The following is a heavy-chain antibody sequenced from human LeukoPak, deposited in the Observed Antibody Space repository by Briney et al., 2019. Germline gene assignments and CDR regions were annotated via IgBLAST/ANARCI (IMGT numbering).Heavy chain of an antibody. V-gene: IGHV1-69*04. J-gene: IGHJ4*02. CDR1: GGTFSSYA. CDR3: ARDHDYYDSSGYYVN. Sequence: SVTVSFKASGGTFSSYAISWVRQAPGQGLEWMGRIIPILGIANYAQKFQGRVTITADKSTSTAYMELSSLRSEDTAVYYCARDHDYYDSSGYYVNWGQGTLVAVSS. CDR2: IIPILGIA. D-gene: IGHD3-22*01.